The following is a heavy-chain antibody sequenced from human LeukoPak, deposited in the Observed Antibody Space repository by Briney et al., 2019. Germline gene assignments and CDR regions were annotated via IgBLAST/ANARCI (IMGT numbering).Heavy chain of an antibody. J-gene: IGHJ5*02. CDR3: ARKNYCSGGSCYSRGWFDP. CDR1: ECTFTSYD. V-gene: IGHV1-8*01. Sequence: ASVKVSCKASECTFTSYDINWVRQATGQGREWMGWMNPNRGNTVYAQKFQGRVTMTSDTSISTAYMELSSLRSEDTAMYYCARKNYCSGGSCYSRGWFDPWGQGTLVTVSS. D-gene: IGHD2-15*01. CDR2: MNPNRGNT.